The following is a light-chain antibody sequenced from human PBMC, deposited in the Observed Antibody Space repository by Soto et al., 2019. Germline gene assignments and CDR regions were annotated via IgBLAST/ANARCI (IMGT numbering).Light chain of an antibody. CDR2: AAS. CDR1: QSISSH. V-gene: IGKV1-39*01. Sequence: DIQRTQSPSSLSASVGDRVTITCRASQSISSHLNWYQQKPGKVTKLLIYAASSLHSGVPSRFSGSGSGTDFTLTISSLQPEDFATFYCQQTYRPPWTFGQGAKGEI. CDR3: QQTYRPPWT. J-gene: IGKJ1*01.